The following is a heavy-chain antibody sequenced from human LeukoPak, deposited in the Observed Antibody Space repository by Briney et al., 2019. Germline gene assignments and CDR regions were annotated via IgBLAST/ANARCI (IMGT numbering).Heavy chain of an antibody. CDR3: ARGGTSRGFDP. J-gene: IGHJ5*02. CDR1: GYPFIGNY. V-gene: IGHV1-46*01. Sequence: ASVTVSCTASGYPFIGNYIHWVRQAPAQGLEWMGIINPSGGSTSYAQEFQGRVTMTRDTSTSTVYMELSSLRSEDTAVYYCARGGTSRGFDPWGQGTLVTVSS. CDR2: INPSGGST. D-gene: IGHD6-6*01.